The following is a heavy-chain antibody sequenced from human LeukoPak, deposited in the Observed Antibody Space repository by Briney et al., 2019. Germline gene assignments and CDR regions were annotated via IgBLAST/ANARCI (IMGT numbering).Heavy chain of an antibody. D-gene: IGHD2-2*02. Sequence: ASVKVSCKASGYTFTGYYMHWVRQAPGQGLEWMGWINPNSGGTKYAQKFQGRVTVTRDTSITTAYMELSSLRSDDTAVYYCARVGYCSSTSCYTRGFTFDIWGQGTLVTISS. CDR1: GYTFTGYY. CDR2: INPNSGGT. V-gene: IGHV1-2*02. CDR3: ARVGYCSSTSCYTRGFTFDI. J-gene: IGHJ3*02.